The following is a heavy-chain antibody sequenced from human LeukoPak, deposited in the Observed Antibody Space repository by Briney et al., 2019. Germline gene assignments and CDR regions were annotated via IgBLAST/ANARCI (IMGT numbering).Heavy chain of an antibody. CDR1: GGTFSSYA. J-gene: IGHJ4*02. CDR3: ASTYYDARRGEGVPYYFDY. D-gene: IGHD3-22*01. V-gene: IGHV1-69*13. CDR2: IIPIFGTG. Sequence: GASVKVSCRASGGTFSSYAFSWVRQAPGQGLEWVGGIIPIFGTGNYAQKFQGRVTITADESTSTAYMELSSLRSEDTAVYYCASTYYDARRGEGVPYYFDYWGQGTLVTVSS.